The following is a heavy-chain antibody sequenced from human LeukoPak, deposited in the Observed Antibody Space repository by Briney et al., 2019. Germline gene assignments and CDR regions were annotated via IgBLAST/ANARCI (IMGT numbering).Heavy chain of an antibody. J-gene: IGHJ4*02. D-gene: IGHD1-26*01. CDR3: ARGMSGTYYDYFDY. CDR2: INYSGST. Sequence: SETLSLTCTVSGGSISGSSYYWGWIRQPPGKGLEWIGSINYSGSTFYNPSLKSRVTISADTSKNQFSLRLTSVTATDTAVYYCARGMSGTYYDYFDYWGQGTLVTVSS. CDR1: GGSISGSSYY. V-gene: IGHV4-39*01.